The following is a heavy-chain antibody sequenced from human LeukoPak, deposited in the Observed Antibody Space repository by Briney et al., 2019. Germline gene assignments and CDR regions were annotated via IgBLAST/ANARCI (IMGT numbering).Heavy chain of an antibody. CDR2: INPNSGGT. Sequence: ASVKVSCKASGYTFTGYYMHWVRQAPGQGLEWMGWINPNSGGTNYAQKFQGWVTMTRDTSISTAYMELSRLRSDDTAVYYCARAFYSHSSSPLHFDYWGQGTLVTVSS. J-gene: IGHJ4*02. D-gene: IGHD6-13*01. CDR3: ARAFYSHSSSPLHFDY. CDR1: GYTFTGYY. V-gene: IGHV1-2*04.